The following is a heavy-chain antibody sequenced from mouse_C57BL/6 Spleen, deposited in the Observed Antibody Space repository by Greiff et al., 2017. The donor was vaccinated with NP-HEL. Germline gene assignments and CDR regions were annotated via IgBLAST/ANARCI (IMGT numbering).Heavy chain of an antibody. V-gene: IGHV5-4*01. J-gene: IGHJ4*01. D-gene: IGHD2-5*01. CDR1: GFTFSSYA. CDR2: ISDGGSYT. CDR3: ARESNYDAMDD. Sequence: EVQLVQSGGGLVKPGASLKLSCAASGFTFSSYAMSWVRQTPEKRLEWVATISDGGSYTYYTDNVKGRFTISRDNAKNNLYLQMSHLKSEDTAMYYCARESNYDAMDDWGQGTSVTVSS.